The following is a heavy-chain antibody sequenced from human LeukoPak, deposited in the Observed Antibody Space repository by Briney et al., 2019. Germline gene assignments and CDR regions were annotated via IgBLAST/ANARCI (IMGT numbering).Heavy chain of an antibody. CDR1: GFTFSSYG. D-gene: IGHD3-22*01. CDR2: IRYDGSNK. J-gene: IGHJ4*02. V-gene: IGHV3-30*02. Sequence: GGSLRLSSAASGFTFSSYGMHWVRQAPGKGLEWVAFIRYDGSNKYYADSVKGRFTISRDNSKNTLYLQMNSLRAEDTAVYYCAKAAADSSGSPLDYWGQGTLVTVSS. CDR3: AKAAADSSGSPLDY.